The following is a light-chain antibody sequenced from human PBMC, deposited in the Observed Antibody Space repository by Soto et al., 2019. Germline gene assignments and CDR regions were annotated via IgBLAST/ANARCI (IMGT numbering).Light chain of an antibody. CDR3: QQANSSPYT. J-gene: IGKJ2*01. CDR1: QGIAGW. V-gene: IGKV1-12*01. Sequence: DIQMTQSPSSVSASVGDRITITCRASQGIAGWLAWYQQKPGKAPTLLIYAASSLQSGVPSRFSGSGSGTDFTLTSRSLQPEDFATYYCQQANSSPYTFGQGTKLEIK. CDR2: AAS.